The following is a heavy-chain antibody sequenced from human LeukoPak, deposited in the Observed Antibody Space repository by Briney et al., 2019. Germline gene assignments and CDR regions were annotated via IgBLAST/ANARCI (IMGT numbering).Heavy chain of an antibody. D-gene: IGHD1-26*01. CDR2: IYHSGST. Sequence: PSETLSLTCAVSGGSISSGGYSWSWIRQPPGKGLEWIGYIYHSGSTYYNPSLKSRVTISVDTSKNQFSLKLSSVTAADTAVYYCASLYSGRGYWGQGTLVTVSS. J-gene: IGHJ4*02. V-gene: IGHV4-30-2*01. CDR3: ASLYSGRGY. CDR1: GGSISSGGYS.